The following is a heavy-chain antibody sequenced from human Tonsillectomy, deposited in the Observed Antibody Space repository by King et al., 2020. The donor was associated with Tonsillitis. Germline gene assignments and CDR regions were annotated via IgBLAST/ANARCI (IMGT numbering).Heavy chain of an antibody. CDR3: AKESGSYWGYFDY. J-gene: IGHJ4*02. CDR2: ISGRGGST. Sequence: VQLVESGGGLVQPGGSLRLSCAASGFTFSSYAMSWVRQAPGKGLEWVSDISGRGGSTYYASSGKGRFTISTDNSKNTLYLQMNSLKAEDPAVYYCAKESGSYWGYFDYWGQGALVTVSS. V-gene: IGHV3-23*04. CDR1: GFTFSSYA. D-gene: IGHD1-26*01.